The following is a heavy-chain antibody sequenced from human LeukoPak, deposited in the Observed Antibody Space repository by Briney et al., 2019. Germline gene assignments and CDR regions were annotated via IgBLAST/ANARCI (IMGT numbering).Heavy chain of an antibody. D-gene: IGHD2-8*01. CDR3: AVLHYYAMDV. Sequence: PGGSLRLSCAASGFTVSSNYMSWVRQAPGKGLEWVSGISWNSGTKGYADSVKGRFTISRDNAKNSLYLQMNSLRGEDAALYYCAVLHYYAMDVWGQGTTVTVSS. V-gene: IGHV3-9*01. CDR2: ISWNSGTK. CDR1: GFTVSSNY. J-gene: IGHJ6*02.